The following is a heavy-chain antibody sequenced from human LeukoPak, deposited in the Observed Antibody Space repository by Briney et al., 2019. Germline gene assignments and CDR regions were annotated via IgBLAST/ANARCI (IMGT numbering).Heavy chain of an antibody. D-gene: IGHD2-2*01. CDR2: ISTSGRSI. CDR1: GFTFSSYE. J-gene: IGHJ4*02. V-gene: IGHV3-48*03. CDR3: ARSGTRYCSSTSCYYY. Sequence: GGSLRLSCAASGFTFSSYEMNWVRQAPGKGLEWVSYISTSGRSIYYADSVKGRFTISRDNAKNSLYLQMNSLRAEDTAVYYCARSGTRYCSSTSCYYYWGQGTLVTVSS.